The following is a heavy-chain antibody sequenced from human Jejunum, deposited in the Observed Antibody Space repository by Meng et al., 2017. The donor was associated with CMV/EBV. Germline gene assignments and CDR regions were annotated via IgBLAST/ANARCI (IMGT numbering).Heavy chain of an antibody. CDR2: IHYDASSI. CDR3: ARDIKWLIDY. J-gene: IGHJ4*02. D-gene: IGHD5-24*01. V-gene: IGHV3-30*02. CDR1: GFTFRDYG. Sequence: SCAASGFTFRDYGMHWVRQAPGKGLEWVTFIHYDASSIDYADSVKGRFTVSRDNSKNTLYLQMNSLRPEDTAVYFCARDIKWLIDYWGQGRLVTVSS.